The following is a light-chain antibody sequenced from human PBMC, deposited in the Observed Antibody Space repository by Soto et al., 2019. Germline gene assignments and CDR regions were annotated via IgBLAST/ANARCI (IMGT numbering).Light chain of an antibody. Sequence: IVLTQSPGTRAFSPGERASLSCGASQSISSSFLAWYQQKPGQAPRLLIFGASTRATGIPDRFSGSGSGTDFTLTISFLQSEDFAVYYCQQYNSWPLITFGPGTRLEIK. J-gene: IGKJ5*01. CDR2: GAS. CDR1: QSISSSF. CDR3: QQYNSWPLIT. V-gene: IGKV3-20*01.